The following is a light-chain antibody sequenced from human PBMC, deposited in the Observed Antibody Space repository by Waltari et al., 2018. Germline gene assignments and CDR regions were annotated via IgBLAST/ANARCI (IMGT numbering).Light chain of an antibody. J-gene: IGLJ1*01. CDR2: ETT. CDR3: QSYDSSLSGSV. Sequence: QSVLTQPPSVSGAPGQRVTISCTGRSSNIGAGYAVHWYQQLPGTAPKLLIYETTKRASGAPDRFSGSKSGTSASLAITGLQAEDEADYHCQSYDSSLSGSVFGTGTKVTVL. CDR1: SSNIGAGYA. V-gene: IGLV1-40*01.